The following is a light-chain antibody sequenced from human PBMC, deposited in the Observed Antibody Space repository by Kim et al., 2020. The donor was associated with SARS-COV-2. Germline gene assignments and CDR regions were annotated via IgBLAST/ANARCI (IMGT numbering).Light chain of an antibody. CDR1: SLRNHY. CDR2: GQN. J-gene: IGLJ3*02. V-gene: IGLV3-19*01. Sequence: AVRQTVWITCKGDSLRNHYANWYQQKPGQAPILVIFGQNNRPSGIPDRISGSSSRNTASLTITGTQAEDEADYYCHSRDNSGHHWVFGGGTQLTVL. CDR3: HSRDNSGHHWV.